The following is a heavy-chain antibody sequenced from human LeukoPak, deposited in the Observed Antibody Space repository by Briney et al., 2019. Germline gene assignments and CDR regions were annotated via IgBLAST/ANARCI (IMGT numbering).Heavy chain of an antibody. J-gene: IGHJ4*02. Sequence: GGSLRLSCAPSGFTFDNFAMTWVRQAPGKGLEWVSEITGSGGSTYYANSVKGRFTISRDNSKNTLYLQMNSLRAEDTAIYYCARELFDFDYWGQGTLVTVSS. CDR3: ARELFDFDY. CDR2: ITGSGGST. CDR1: GFTFDNFA. D-gene: IGHD3-10*01. V-gene: IGHV3-23*01.